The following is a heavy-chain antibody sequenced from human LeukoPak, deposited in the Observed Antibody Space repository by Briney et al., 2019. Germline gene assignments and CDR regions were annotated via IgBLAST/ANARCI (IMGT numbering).Heavy chain of an antibody. D-gene: IGHD6-13*01. CDR1: GFTFSSYD. Sequence: GGSLRLSCAASGFTFSSYDMSWVRQAPGKGLEWVSGISGSGGSTYYADSVKGRFTISRDNSKNTLYLQMNSLRAEDTAVYYCAKEEYTSSWYPSDYWGQGTLVTVSS. CDR3: AKEEYTSSWYPSDY. V-gene: IGHV3-23*01. CDR2: ISGSGGST. J-gene: IGHJ4*02.